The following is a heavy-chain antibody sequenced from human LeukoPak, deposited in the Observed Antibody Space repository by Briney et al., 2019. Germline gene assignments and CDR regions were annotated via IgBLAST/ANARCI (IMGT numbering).Heavy chain of an antibody. CDR3: AKDSYSYGAFDY. CDR1: GFTFDDYA. CDR2: ISWNSGSI. D-gene: IGHD5-18*01. V-gene: IGHV3-9*01. J-gene: IGHJ4*02. Sequence: PGGSLRLSCAASGFTFDDYAMHWVRQAPGKGLEWVSGISWNSGSIGYADSVKGRFTISRDNAKNSLYLQMNSLRAEDTALYYCAKDSYSYGAFDYWGQGTLVTVSS.